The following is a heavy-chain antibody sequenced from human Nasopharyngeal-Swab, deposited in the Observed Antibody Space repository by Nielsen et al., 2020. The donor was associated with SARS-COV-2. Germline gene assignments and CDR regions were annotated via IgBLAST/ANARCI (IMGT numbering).Heavy chain of an antibody. V-gene: IGHV4-59*01. CDR2: IYYSGST. J-gene: IGHJ5*02. Sequence: WIRQPPGKGLEWIGYIYYSGSTNYNPSLKSRVTISVDTSKNQFSLKLSSVTAADTAVYYCARDNSKWGPRFWFDPWGQGTLVTVSS. CDR3: ARDNSKWGPRFWFDP. D-gene: IGHD5-12*01.